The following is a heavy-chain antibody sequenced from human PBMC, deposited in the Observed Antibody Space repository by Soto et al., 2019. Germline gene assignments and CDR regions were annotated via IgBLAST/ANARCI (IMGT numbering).Heavy chain of an antibody. V-gene: IGHV3-11*01. CDR1: GFTFSDYY. Sequence: QVQLVESGGGLVKPGGSLRLSCAASGFTFSDYYMSWIRQAPGKGLEWVSYISSSGSTIYYADSVKGRFTISRDNAKNSLYLQMNSLRAEDTAVYYCARAERRLSTVHHTINHTDDYWGQGTLVTVSS. CDR3: ARAERRLSTVHHTINHTDDY. J-gene: IGHJ4*02. CDR2: ISSSGSTI. D-gene: IGHD4-17*01.